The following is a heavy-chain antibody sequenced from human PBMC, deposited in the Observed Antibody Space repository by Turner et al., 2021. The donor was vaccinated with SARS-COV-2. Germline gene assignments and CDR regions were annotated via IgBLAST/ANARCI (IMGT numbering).Heavy chain of an antibody. CDR1: GGSISSYY. Sequence: QVQPQESGPGLVKPSETLSLTCTVSGGSISSYYWSWIRQPPGKGLEWIGYIYYSGSTKYNPSLKSRVTISVDTSKNQFSLKLSSVTAADTAVYYCGRVSSPVAGIDYWGQGTLVTVSS. CDR3: GRVSSPVAGIDY. D-gene: IGHD6-19*01. J-gene: IGHJ4*02. V-gene: IGHV4-59*01. CDR2: IYYSGST.